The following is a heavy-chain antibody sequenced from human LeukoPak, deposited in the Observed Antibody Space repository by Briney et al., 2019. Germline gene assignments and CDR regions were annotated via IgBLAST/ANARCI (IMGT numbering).Heavy chain of an antibody. CDR2: ISSDGSNE. V-gene: IGHV3-30*18. CDR3: AKDLLQTFFFDSSGYYSDAFGM. Sequence: PGRSLRLSCAASGFTFSSYSMHWVRQTPGKGLEWVAVISSDGSNEHYADSVKGRFTICRGNSKNTLYLQMNSLRAEDTAVYYCAKDLLQTFFFDSSGYYSDAFGMWGQGTMVTVSP. D-gene: IGHD3-22*01. CDR1: GFTFSSYS. J-gene: IGHJ3*02.